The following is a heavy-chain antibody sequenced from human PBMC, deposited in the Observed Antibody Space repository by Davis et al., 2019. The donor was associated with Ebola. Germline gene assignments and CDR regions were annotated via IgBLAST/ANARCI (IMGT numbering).Heavy chain of an antibody. CDR3: ARAPGKDGRYDS. Sequence: SETLSLTCAVYGGSFSGYYWSWIRQPPGKGLLWIGEINHSGSTNYNPSLKSRVTISVDSSKNQLSLRLSSVTAADTAVYYCARAPGKDGRYDSWGQGILVTVSS. V-gene: IGHV4-34*01. CDR1: GGSFSGYY. D-gene: IGHD5-24*01. J-gene: IGHJ4*02. CDR2: INHSGST.